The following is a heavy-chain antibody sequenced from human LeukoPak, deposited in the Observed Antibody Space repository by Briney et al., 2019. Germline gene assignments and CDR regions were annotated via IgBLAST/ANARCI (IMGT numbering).Heavy chain of an antibody. CDR1: GFTFSSYA. CDR2: ISGSGGST. J-gene: IGHJ4*02. CDR3: AGSDYVWGSYPS. D-gene: IGHD3-16*01. V-gene: IGHV3-23*01. Sequence: GGSLRLSCAASGFTFSSYAMSWVRQAPGKGLEWVSAISGSGGSTYYADSVKGRFTISRDNSKNTLYLQMNSLRAEDTAVYYCAGSDYVWGSYPSWGQGTLVTVSS.